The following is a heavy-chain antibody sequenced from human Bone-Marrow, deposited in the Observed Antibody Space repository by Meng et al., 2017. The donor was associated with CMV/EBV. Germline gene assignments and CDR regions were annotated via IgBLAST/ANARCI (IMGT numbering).Heavy chain of an antibody. J-gene: IGHJ4*02. CDR2: ISSSSSTI. CDR3: ARDRWELLQPLDY. CDR1: GFTFSSYS. V-gene: IGHV3-48*04. D-gene: IGHD1-26*01. Sequence: GESLKISCAASGFTFSSYSMNWVRQAPGKGLEWVSYISSSSSTIYYADSVKGRFTISRDNAKNSLYLQMNSLRAEDTAVYYCARDRWELLQPLDYWGQGTLVTVSS.